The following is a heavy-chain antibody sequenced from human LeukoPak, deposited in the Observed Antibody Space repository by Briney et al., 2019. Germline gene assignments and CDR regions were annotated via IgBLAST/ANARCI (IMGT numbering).Heavy chain of an antibody. CDR2: INHSGST. Sequence: PSETLSLTCAIYGGSFSGYYWSWIRQPPGKGLEWIGEINHSGSTNYNPSLKSRVSISIDTSKNQFSLRLSSVTAAETAVYYCARARGYSYGSEFGHWGQGTLVTVSS. CDR3: ARARGYSYGSEFGH. J-gene: IGHJ4*02. CDR1: GGSFSGYY. V-gene: IGHV4-34*01. D-gene: IGHD5-18*01.